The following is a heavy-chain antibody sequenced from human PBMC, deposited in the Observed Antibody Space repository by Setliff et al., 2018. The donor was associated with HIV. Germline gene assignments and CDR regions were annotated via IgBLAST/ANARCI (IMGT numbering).Heavy chain of an antibody. CDR1: GFTFSSYG. CDR2: LSGNGETA. Sequence: PGGSLRLSCAASGFTFSSYGMNWVRQAPGKGLEWVSSLSGNGETAYYADSVKGRFAISRDNSQNTLYLQMNSLSADDTAVYYCAKSSRQYQLLTYFDLWGRGTLVTVSS. J-gene: IGHJ2*01. V-gene: IGHV3-23*01. D-gene: IGHD2-2*01. CDR3: AKSSRQYQLLTYFDL.